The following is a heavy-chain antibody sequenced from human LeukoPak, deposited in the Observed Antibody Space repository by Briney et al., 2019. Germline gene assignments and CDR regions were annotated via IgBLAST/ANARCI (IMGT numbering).Heavy chain of an antibody. CDR3: ARDVSGEYDSASRIHLDS. Sequence: KIWVVDVSVKRIEWVANIKQDGSERKYVDSVKGRFIISRDNAKKSLFLQLNSLRVENTAVYYCARDVSGEYDSASRIHLDSWGQGTLVSVSS. J-gene: IGHJ4*02. V-gene: IGHV3-7*01. D-gene: IGHD6-25*01. CDR2: IKQDGSER.